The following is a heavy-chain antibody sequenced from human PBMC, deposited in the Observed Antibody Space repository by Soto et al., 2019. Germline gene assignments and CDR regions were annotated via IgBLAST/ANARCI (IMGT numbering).Heavy chain of an antibody. Sequence: GGSLRLSCAASGFTLGSYAMGWVRQAPGKGLEWVSAIGSRGSTFYADSVKGRLTISRDNSKNTLYLQMNSLRAEDTALYYCARDIGIGYTYGYPLAWGQGTLVTVSS. CDR1: GFTLGSYA. J-gene: IGHJ5*02. CDR3: ARDIGIGYTYGYPLA. D-gene: IGHD5-18*01. V-gene: IGHV3-23*01. CDR2: IGSRGST.